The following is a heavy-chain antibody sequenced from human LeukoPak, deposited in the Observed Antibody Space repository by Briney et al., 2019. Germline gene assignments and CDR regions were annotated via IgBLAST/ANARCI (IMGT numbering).Heavy chain of an antibody. J-gene: IGHJ4*02. CDR2: TSYSGST. D-gene: IGHD3-22*01. V-gene: IGHV4-59*08. CDR3: GRLPYDTTGYWPDYFDY. CDR1: GGSISSYY. Sequence: SETLSLTCTVSGGSISSYYWSWIRQPPGKGLEWIGYTSYSGSTNYSPSLKSRVTISVDTSKKQFSLRLSSVTAADTAVYYCGRLPYDTTGYWPDYFDYWGQGTLVTVPS.